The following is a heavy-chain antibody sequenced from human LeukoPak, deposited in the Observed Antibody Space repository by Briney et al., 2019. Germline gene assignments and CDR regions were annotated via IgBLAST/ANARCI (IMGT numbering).Heavy chain of an antibody. CDR2: INTNTGNP. V-gene: IGHV7-4-1*02. J-gene: IGHJ3*02. D-gene: IGHD1-1*01. Sequence: ASVKVSCKASGYTFTNFAMNWVRQAPGQGLEWMGWINTNTGNPTYAQGFTGRFVFSLDTSVSTAYLQISSLKAEDTAVYYCARDDWNLAEGAFDIWGQGTMVTVSS. CDR1: GYTFTNFA. CDR3: ARDDWNLAEGAFDI.